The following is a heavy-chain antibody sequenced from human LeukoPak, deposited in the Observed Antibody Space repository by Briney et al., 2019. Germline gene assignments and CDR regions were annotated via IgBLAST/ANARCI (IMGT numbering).Heavy chain of an antibody. CDR1: GYTFTGYY. Sequence: GASVKVSCKAAGYTFTGYYMHWGRQAPGQGLEWWGGINPNSGGTNYAKKLQGRVTITRDTSISTAYMELSRLRSDDTAVYYCARPSSGSYSSDAFDIWGQGTMVTVSS. D-gene: IGHD1-26*01. V-gene: IGHV1-2*02. CDR2: INPNSGGT. CDR3: ARPSSGSYSSDAFDI. J-gene: IGHJ3*02.